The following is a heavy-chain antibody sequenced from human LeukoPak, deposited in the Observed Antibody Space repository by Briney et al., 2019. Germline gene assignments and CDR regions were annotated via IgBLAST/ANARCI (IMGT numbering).Heavy chain of an antibody. CDR1: GFTFGSYD. J-gene: IGHJ4*02. D-gene: IGHD6-19*01. CDR3: ASLSSGWYGDFDY. Sequence: PGGSLRLSCAASGFTFGSYDMKWVRQPPGKGLEWIGEINHSGSTNYNPSLKSRVTISVDTSKNQFSLKLSSVTAADTAVYYCASLSSGWYGDFDYWGQGTLVTVSS. CDR2: INHSGST. V-gene: IGHV4-34*01.